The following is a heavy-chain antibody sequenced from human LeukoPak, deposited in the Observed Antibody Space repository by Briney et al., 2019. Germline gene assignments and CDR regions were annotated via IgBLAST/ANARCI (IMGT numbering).Heavy chain of an antibody. D-gene: IGHD5-18*01. CDR1: GGSISSSSYY. CDR3: ARDVDSYGSLPDNWFDP. CDR2: IYYSGST. Sequence: SETLSLTCTVSGGSISSSSYYWGWIRQPPGKGLEWIGSIYYSGSTYYNPSLKSRVTISVAASKNQFSLKLSSVTAADTAVYYCARDVDSYGSLPDNWFDPWGQGTLVTVSS. V-gene: IGHV4-39*07. J-gene: IGHJ5*02.